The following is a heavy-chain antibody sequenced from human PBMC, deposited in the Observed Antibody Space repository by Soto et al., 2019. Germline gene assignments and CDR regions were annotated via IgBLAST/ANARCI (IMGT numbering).Heavy chain of an antibody. V-gene: IGHV4-39*02. CDR2: VYYSGRT. J-gene: IGHJ4*02. D-gene: IGHD2-2*01. CDR3: ARSGYCSYTSCYGAFDY. Sequence: QLQLQESGPGLVKPSETLSLTCNVSGGSVSSSSYYWGWIRQPPGKGLEWIGSVYYSGRTYYNPSLKSRVTISVDTSKTHLSLELSSVTAADTAVYYCARSGYCSYTSCYGAFDYWGQGTLVTVSS. CDR1: GGSVSSSSYY.